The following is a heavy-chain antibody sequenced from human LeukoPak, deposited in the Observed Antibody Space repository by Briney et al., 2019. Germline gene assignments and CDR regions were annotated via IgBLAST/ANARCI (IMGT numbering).Heavy chain of an antibody. CDR2: INAGNGNT. J-gene: IGHJ4*02. CDR3: ARDLYCSGGSCHGLDY. Sequence: GASVKVSCKASGYTFTSYAMHWVRQAPGQRLEWMGWINAGNGNTKYSQKFQGRVTITRDTSASTAYMELSSLRSEDTAVYYCARDLYCSGGSCHGLDYWGQGTLVTVSS. D-gene: IGHD2-15*01. CDR1: GYTFTSYA. V-gene: IGHV1-3*01.